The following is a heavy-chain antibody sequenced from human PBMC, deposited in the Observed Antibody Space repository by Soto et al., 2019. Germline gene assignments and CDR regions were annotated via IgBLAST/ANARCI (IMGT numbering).Heavy chain of an antibody. CDR2: IYYSGST. CDR1: GGSVSSGDYY. Sequence: ASETLSLTCTVSGGSVSSGDYYWSWIRQPPGKGLEWIGYIYYSGSTNYNPSLKSRVTISVDTSKNQFSLKLSSVTAADTAVYYCARAPRGNYGYPSYFDYWGQGTLVTVSS. J-gene: IGHJ4*02. V-gene: IGHV4-61*08. D-gene: IGHD3-10*01. CDR3: ARAPRGNYGYPSYFDY.